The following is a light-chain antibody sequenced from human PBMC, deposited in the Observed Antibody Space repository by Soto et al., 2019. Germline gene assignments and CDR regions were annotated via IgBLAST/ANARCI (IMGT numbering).Light chain of an antibody. J-gene: IGLJ1*01. CDR1: SSNIGSNT. CDR3: AAWDDSLNVPYV. V-gene: IGLV1-44*01. CDR2: SNN. Sequence: QSALTQPPSASGTPGQRVTISCSGSSSNIGSNTVNWYQQLPGTAPKLLIYSNNQRPSGVPGRFSGSKSGTSASLAISGLQSEDEADYYCAAWDDSLNVPYVFGTGTKVTV.